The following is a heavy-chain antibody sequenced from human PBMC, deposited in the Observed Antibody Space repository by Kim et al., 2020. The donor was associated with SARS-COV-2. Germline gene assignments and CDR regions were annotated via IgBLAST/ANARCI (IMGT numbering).Heavy chain of an antibody. V-gene: IGHV7-4-1*02. D-gene: IGHD3-9*01. CDR2: INTNNGNP. Sequence: ASVKVSCKASGYTFVSYAMNWVRQAPGQGLEWMGWINTNNGNPTYAQGFTGRFVFSLDTSVSTAYLQISSLKAEDTAVYYCARDPYDILTGFGFDPWGQGTLVTVSS. CDR3: ARDPYDILTGFGFDP. CDR1: GYTFVSYA. J-gene: IGHJ5*02.